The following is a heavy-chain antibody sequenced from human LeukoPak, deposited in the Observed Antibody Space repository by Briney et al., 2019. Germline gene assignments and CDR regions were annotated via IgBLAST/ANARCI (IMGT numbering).Heavy chain of an antibody. J-gene: IGHJ4*02. CDR3: VAYNWNYPDY. D-gene: IGHD1-7*01. V-gene: IGHV3-74*01. CDR1: GFSFRSYF. Sequence: GGSLRLSCAASGFSFRSYFMYWARQAPGKGLVWVSRIKTDGSETDYADSVKGRFTISRDNAKNTLYMQMNSLREEDTAVYYCVAYNWNYPDYWGQGTLVTVAS. CDR2: IKTDGSET.